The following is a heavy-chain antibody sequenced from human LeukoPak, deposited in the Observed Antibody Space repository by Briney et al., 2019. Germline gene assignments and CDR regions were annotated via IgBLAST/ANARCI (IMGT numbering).Heavy chain of an antibody. CDR1: GFTFSKYA. CDR2: ISSNGDST. Sequence: GGSLRLSCAASGFTFSKYAMHWVRQAPGKGLEYASAISSNGDSTYYANSVQGRFTISRDNSKNTLYLQMGSLRVEDMGVYYCAREGASSGSYSYWGQGTLVSVSS. V-gene: IGHV3-64*01. J-gene: IGHJ4*02. D-gene: IGHD1-26*01. CDR3: AREGASSGSYSY.